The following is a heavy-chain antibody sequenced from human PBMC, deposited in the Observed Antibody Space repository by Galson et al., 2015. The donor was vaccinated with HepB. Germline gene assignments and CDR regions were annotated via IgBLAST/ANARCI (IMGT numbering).Heavy chain of an antibody. CDR2: ISYDGSNK. Sequence: SLRLSCAASGFIFSSYAMHWVRQAPGKGLEWVAVISYDGSNKYYADSVKGRFTISRDNSKNTLYLQMNSLRAEDTAVYYCARETDYSSSSVGAFDIWGQGTMVTVSS. J-gene: IGHJ3*02. CDR3: ARETDYSSSSVGAFDI. V-gene: IGHV3-30-3*01. CDR1: GFIFSSYA. D-gene: IGHD6-6*01.